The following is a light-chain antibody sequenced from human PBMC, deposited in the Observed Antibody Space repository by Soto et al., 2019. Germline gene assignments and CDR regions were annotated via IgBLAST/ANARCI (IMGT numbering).Light chain of an antibody. Sequence: EMSKSPSTLSASVGDRGSSTFRGSQRIDRGWTWYRQKPGEAPKRLIYKACSLESGGPSRFSVSGSGTVFSLVISIRHTDESATYFEQQYGRPQAVGQGTKVDIK. CDR2: KAC. CDR1: QRIDRG. CDR3: QQYGRPQA. V-gene: IGKV1-5*03. J-gene: IGKJ1*01.